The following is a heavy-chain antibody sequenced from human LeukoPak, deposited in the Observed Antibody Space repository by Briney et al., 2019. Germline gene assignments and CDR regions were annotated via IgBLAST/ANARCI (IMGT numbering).Heavy chain of an antibody. CDR1: GFTFSSYS. D-gene: IGHD1-26*01. V-gene: IGHV3-48*01. CDR3: ARLGSLVGATPSRHLDY. J-gene: IGHJ4*02. CDR2: ISSSSSTI. Sequence: PGGSLRLSCAASGFTFSSYSMNWVRQAPGKGLEWVSYISSSSSTIYYADSVKGRFTISRDNAKNSLYPQMNSLRAEDTAVYYCARLGSLVGATPSRHLDYWGQGTLVTVSS.